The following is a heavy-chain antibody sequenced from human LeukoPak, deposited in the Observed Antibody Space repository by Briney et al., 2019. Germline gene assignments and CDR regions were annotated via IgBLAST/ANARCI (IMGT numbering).Heavy chain of an antibody. D-gene: IGHD1-26*01. CDR2: IIPIFGTA. J-gene: IGHJ4*02. CDR3: ARVGASYDGLIDY. V-gene: IGHV1-69*05. CDR1: GGTFSSYA. Sequence: SVKVSCKAPGGTFSSYAVSWVRQASGQGLEWMGRIIPIFGTANYAQKFQGRVTITTDESTSTAYMELRSLRSDDTAMYYCARVGASYDGLIDYWGQGTRVTVSS.